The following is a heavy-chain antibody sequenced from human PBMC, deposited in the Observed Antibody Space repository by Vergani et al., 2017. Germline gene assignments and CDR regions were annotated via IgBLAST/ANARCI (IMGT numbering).Heavy chain of an antibody. V-gene: IGHV4-61*02. J-gene: IGHJ3*01. CDR3: ARLSGGYSGGKVHPLRTAFDV. D-gene: IGHD6-19*01. Sequence: QVQLQASGPGRVKPSQTLSLTCTMSGGSISAGYYFWSWIRQPAGKGLEWLGHISASGNASHSPSLKTRVSMSVDTSKNQFSLTVTSVTAADTAIYFCARLSGGYSGGKVHPLRTAFDVWGHGTVVTVSS. CDR2: ISASGNA. CDR1: GGSISAGYYF.